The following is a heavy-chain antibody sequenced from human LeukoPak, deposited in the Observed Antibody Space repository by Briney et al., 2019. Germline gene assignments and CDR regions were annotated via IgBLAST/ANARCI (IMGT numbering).Heavy chain of an antibody. CDR3: AKDRGMTTVTTVDF. CDR1: GFTFSSYS. D-gene: IGHD4-11*01. Sequence: GGSLRLSCAASGFTFSSYSMNWVRQAPGKGLEWVSTISSIDGSAYYADSVKSRFTISRDNSKNTLYLQMKSLRAEDTAVYYCAKDRGMTTVTTVDFWGQGALVTVSS. CDR2: ISSIDGSA. V-gene: IGHV3-23*01. J-gene: IGHJ4*02.